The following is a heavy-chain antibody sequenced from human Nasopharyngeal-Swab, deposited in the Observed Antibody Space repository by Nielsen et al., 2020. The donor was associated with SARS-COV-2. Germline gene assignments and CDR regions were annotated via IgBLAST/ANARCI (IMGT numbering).Heavy chain of an antibody. D-gene: IGHD1-26*01. V-gene: IGHV3-30*18. CDR3: AKDALVGATGYYYYMDV. CDR2: TSYVVSNK. J-gene: IGHJ6*03. Sequence: GGSLRLSCAASGFTFNINGMHWVRPAPGKGLEWVAVTSYVVSNKYYADSVKGRFTISRDNSKNTLYLQMNSLRVEDTAVYYCAKDALVGATGYYYYMDVWGKGTTVTVSS. CDR1: GFTFNING.